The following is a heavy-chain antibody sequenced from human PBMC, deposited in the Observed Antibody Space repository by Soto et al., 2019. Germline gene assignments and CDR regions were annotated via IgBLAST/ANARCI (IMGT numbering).Heavy chain of an antibody. V-gene: IGHV3-48*03. J-gene: IGHJ3*02. Sequence: GGSLRLSCAASGFTFSSYEMNWVRQAPGKGLEWVSYISSSGSTIYYADSVKGRFTISRDNAKNSLYLQMNSLRAEDTAVYYCARDSDYDDFWGGYYLRRYDAFDIWGQGTMVTVSS. CDR3: ARDSDYDDFWGGYYLRRYDAFDI. D-gene: IGHD3-3*01. CDR1: GFTFSSYE. CDR2: ISSSGSTI.